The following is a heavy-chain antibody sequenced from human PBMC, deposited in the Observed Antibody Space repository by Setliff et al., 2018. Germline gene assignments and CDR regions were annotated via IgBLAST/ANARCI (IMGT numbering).Heavy chain of an antibody. CDR1: GFSFSDYS. D-gene: IGHD2-2*01. CDR3: ARSETCHSTHCSPYDY. V-gene: IGHV3-21*01. J-gene: IGHJ4*02. Sequence: PGGSLRLSCAASGFSFSDYSMNWVRQAPGKGLEWVSSISSSSTWIYYADSVRGRFTISRDNAENSLYLQMNSLRAEDTAVYYCARSETCHSTHCSPYDYWGQGTPVTVSS. CDR2: ISSSSTWI.